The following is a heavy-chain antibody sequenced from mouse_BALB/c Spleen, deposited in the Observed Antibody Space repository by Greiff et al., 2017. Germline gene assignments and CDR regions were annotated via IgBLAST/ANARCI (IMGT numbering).Heavy chain of an antibody. D-gene: IGHD1-1*01. Sequence: EVQLQQSGTVLARPGASVKMSCKASGYTFTSYWMHWVKQRPGQGLEWIGAIYPGNSDTSYNQKFKGKAKLTAVTSTSTAYMELSSLTNEDSAVYYCTRGGSSYDYFDYWGQGTTRTVSS. J-gene: IGHJ2*01. V-gene: IGHV1-5*01. CDR1: GYTFTSYW. CDR2: IYPGNSDT. CDR3: TRGGSSYDYFDY.